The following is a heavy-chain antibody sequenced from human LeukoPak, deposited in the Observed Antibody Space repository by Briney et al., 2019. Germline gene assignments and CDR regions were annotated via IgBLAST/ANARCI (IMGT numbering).Heavy chain of an antibody. CDR3: AKVGVRGSGSYYRDYDY. V-gene: IGHV3-23*01. CDR2: ISDSGGFT. J-gene: IGHJ4*02. D-gene: IGHD3-10*01. Sequence: GGSLRLSCAASGFTFSTYAMRWVRQAPGKGLEWVSTISDSGGFTYYADSVKGRFTISRDNSKNTVYLQMNSLSGEDTAVYYCAKVGVRGSGSYYRDYDYWGQGTLVTVSS. CDR1: GFTFSTYA.